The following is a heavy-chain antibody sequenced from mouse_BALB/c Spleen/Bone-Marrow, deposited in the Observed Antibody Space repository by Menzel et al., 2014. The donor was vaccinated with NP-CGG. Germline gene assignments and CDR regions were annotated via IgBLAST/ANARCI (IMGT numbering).Heavy chain of an antibody. J-gene: IGHJ4*01. D-gene: IGHD3-1*01. V-gene: IGHV5-9-4*01. CDR2: ISSGGSYT. Sequence: EVQLVESGGGLVKPGGSLKLSCAASGFIFSYYAMSWVRQSPEKRLEWVAEISSGGSYTYYLDTVTGRFTISRDNAKNTLYLEMSSLRSEDTAMYYCTRDRGDYWGQGTSVTVSS. CDR1: GFIFSYYA. CDR3: TRDRGDY.